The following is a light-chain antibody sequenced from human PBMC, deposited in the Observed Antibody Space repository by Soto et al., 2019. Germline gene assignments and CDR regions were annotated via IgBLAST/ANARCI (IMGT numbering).Light chain of an antibody. J-gene: IGKJ2*01. Sequence: EIVLTQCPGTLSLSPGERATLSCRASQSVSSSYLAWYQQKPGQAPRLLIYGASSRATGIPDRFSGSGSGTDFTLTISRLEPEDFAVYYCQQYGSSHMYTFGQGTKLEIK. CDR1: QSVSSSY. V-gene: IGKV3-20*01. CDR3: QQYGSSHMYT. CDR2: GAS.